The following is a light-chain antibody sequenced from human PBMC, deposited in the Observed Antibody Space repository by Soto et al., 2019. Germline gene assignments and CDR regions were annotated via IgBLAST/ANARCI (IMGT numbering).Light chain of an antibody. CDR1: QSVGDW. J-gene: IGKJ1*01. CDR2: RAS. V-gene: IGKV1-5*03. Sequence: DIQLTQTPSTLSASIGDTVSITCRASQSVGDWLAWYQQKPGKAPKVLIYRASNLESRVPSRFSGSGSGAEVTLTITSLQPDDFATYYCQQYNSYWTFGQGTKVEI. CDR3: QQYNSYWT.